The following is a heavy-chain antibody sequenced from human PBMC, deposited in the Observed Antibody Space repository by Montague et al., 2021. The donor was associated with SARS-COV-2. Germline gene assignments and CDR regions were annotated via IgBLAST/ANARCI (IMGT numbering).Heavy chain of an antibody. CDR2: IYYSGST. CDR3: ARLPYILPGYAYFDF. Sequence: SETLSLICSLSGGSVSSGSYYWSWIRQPPGKGLEWIGNIYYSGSTNYNPFFRSRVTISVDTSKNQFSLRLSSVTAADTAVYYCARLPYILPGYAYFDFWGQGSLVIVSS. D-gene: IGHD3-9*01. V-gene: IGHV4-61*01. CDR1: GGSVSSGSYY. J-gene: IGHJ4*02.